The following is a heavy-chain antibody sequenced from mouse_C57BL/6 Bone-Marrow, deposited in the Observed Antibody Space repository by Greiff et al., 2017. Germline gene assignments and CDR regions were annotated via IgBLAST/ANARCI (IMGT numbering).Heavy chain of an antibody. V-gene: IGHV5-9-1*02. CDR2: ISSGGDYI. D-gene: IGHD1-1*01. CDR1: GFTFSSYA. J-gene: IGHJ3*01. Sequence: DVQVVESGEGLVKPGGSLKLSCAASGFTFSSYAMSWVRQTPEKRLEWVAYISSGGDYIYYADTVKGRFTISRDNARNTLYLQMSSLKSEDTAMYYCTREGDYGREFAYWGQGTLVTVSA. CDR3: TREGDYGREFAY.